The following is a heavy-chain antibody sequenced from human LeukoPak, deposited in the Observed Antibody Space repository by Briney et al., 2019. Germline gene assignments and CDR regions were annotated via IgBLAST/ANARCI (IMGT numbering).Heavy chain of an antibody. J-gene: IGHJ4*02. CDR3: ARDRHVYYDILTGYASYFEY. Sequence: GGSLRLSCAASGITIRNYGMTWVRQAPGRGLQWVSSINNSGTRTFYEDSVRGRFTISRDNSKNTLYLQMNSLRPEDTAVHYCARDRHVYYDILTGYASYFEYWGQGALVTVSS. CDR1: GITIRNYG. V-gene: IGHV3-NL1*01. D-gene: IGHD3-9*01. CDR2: INNSGTRT.